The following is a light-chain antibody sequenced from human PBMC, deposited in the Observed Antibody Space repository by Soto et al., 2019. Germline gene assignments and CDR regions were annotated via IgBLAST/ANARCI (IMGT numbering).Light chain of an antibody. CDR1: NSDIVAYDY. Sequence: QSVLTQPASVSGSPGQSITISCTGSNSDIVAYDYVSWYQQHPGKPPTLLIYEVTFRPSGVPNRFSGSKSGNTATLTISGLLTEDEADYYCGSYASATLIFGGGTQLTVL. V-gene: IGLV2-14*01. CDR2: EVT. J-gene: IGLJ2*01. CDR3: GSYASATLI.